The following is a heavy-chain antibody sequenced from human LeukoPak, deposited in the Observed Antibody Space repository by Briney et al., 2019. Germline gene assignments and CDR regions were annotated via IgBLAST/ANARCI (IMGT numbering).Heavy chain of an antibody. Sequence: GPVKVSCKVSGYTLTELSMHWVRQAPGKGLEWMGRFDPEDGETIYAQKFQGRVTMTEGISTNTAYMELSSLRSEDTAVYYCATQQLVRFVLRFQHWGQGTLVTVSS. D-gene: IGHD6-13*01. J-gene: IGHJ1*01. CDR3: ATQQLVRFVLRFQH. CDR2: FDPEDGET. V-gene: IGHV1-24*01. CDR1: GYTLTELS.